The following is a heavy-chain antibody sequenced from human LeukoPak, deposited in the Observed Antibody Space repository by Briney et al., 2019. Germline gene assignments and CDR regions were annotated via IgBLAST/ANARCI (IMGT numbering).Heavy chain of an antibody. Sequence: PGGSLRLSCAASGFTFSSYAMSWVRQAPGKGLEWVSAISGSGGSTYYADSVKGRFTISRDNSKNTLYLQVNSLRAEDTAVYYCVGSITMVRGARPYFDYWGQGTLVTVSS. CDR1: GFTFSSYA. CDR2: ISGSGGST. D-gene: IGHD3-10*01. J-gene: IGHJ4*02. V-gene: IGHV3-23*01. CDR3: VGSITMVRGARPYFDY.